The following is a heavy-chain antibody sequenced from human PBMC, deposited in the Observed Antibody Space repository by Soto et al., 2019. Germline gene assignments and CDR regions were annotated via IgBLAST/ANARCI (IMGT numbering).Heavy chain of an antibody. CDR1: GGSISSYY. V-gene: IGHV4-59*01. CDR2: IYYSGST. D-gene: IGHD3-10*01. CDR3: ARYIGSGSYPLKGYYYYGMDV. J-gene: IGHJ6*02. Sequence: PSETLSLTCTVSGGSISSYYWSWIRQPPGKGLEWIGYIYYSGSTNYNPSLKSRVTISVDTSKNQFSLKLSSVTAADTAVYYCARYIGSGSYPLKGYYYYGMDVWGQGTTVTVSS.